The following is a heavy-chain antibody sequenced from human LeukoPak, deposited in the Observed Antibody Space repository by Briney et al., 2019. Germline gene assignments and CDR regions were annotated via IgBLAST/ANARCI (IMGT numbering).Heavy chain of an antibody. CDR2: ISGSGGST. J-gene: IGHJ3*02. CDR1: GFTFSSYA. V-gene: IGHV3-23*01. D-gene: IGHD2-21*02. Sequence: GGSLRLSCAASGFTFSSYAMSWVRQAPGKGLEWVSAISGSGGSTYYADSVKGRFTISRDNSKNTLYLQMNSLRAEDTAVYYCARNPLAYCGGDCYSPRDAFDIWGQGTMVTVSS. CDR3: ARNPLAYCGGDCYSPRDAFDI.